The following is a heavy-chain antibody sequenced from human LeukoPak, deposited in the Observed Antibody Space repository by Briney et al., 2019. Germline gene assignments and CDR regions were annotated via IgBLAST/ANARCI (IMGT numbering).Heavy chain of an antibody. Sequence: ASVKVSCKASGYTFTGYYMHWVRQAPGQGLEWMGWINPNSGGTNYAQKFQGRVTMTRDTSISTAYMELSRLRSDETAVYYCARSRSRDCSSTSCYSYGLDYWGQGTLVTVSS. D-gene: IGHD2-2*01. CDR1: GYTFTGYY. V-gene: IGHV1-2*02. J-gene: IGHJ4*02. CDR3: ARSRSRDCSSTSCYSYGLDY. CDR2: INPNSGGT.